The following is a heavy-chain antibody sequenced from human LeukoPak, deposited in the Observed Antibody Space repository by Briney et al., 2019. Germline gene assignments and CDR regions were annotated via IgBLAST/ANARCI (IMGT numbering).Heavy chain of an antibody. CDR2: ISAYNGNT. D-gene: IGHD1-1*01. V-gene: IGHV1-18*01. CDR1: GYTFTSYG. J-gene: IGHJ6*02. CDR3: ARDLSTTGTPKYGMDV. Sequence: ASVKVSCKASGYTFTSYGISWVRQAPGQGREWMGWISAYNGNTNYAQKLQGRVTMTTDTSTSTAYMELRSLRSDDTAVYYCARDLSTTGTPKYGMDVWGQGTTVTVSS.